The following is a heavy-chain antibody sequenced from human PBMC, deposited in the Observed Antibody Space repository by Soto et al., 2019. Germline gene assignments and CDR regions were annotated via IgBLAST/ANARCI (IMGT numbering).Heavy chain of an antibody. Sequence: QVQLVQSGAEVKKPGSSVKVSCKASGGTFSSYAISWVRQAPGQGLEWMGGIIPIFGTANYAQKFQGRVTSTADDSTSTAYTELSSLRSEDTAVYYGARVPCSSTSCYHNWFDPWGQGTLVTVSS. CDR3: ARVPCSSTSCYHNWFDP. J-gene: IGHJ5*02. CDR1: GGTFSSYA. V-gene: IGHV1-69*01. D-gene: IGHD2-2*01. CDR2: IIPIFGTA.